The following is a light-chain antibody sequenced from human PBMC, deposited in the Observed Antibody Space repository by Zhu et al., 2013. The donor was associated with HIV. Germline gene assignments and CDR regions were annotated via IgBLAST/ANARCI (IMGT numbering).Light chain of an antibody. CDR1: QGIRND. V-gene: IGKV1-17*02. J-gene: IGKJ1*01. CDR3: LQHNTYPRT. CDR2: TAS. Sequence: DVQMSQSPSSLSAFVGDKVTITCRASQGIRNDLGWYQHKPGKAPKRLIDTASTFQSGVPSRFSASGSGTEFTLTITNLQPEDFATYYCLQHNTYPRTFGQGTKVETK.